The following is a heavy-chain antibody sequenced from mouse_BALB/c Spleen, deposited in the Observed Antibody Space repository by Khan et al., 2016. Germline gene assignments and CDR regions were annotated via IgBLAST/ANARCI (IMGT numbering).Heavy chain of an antibody. J-gene: IGHJ3*01. Sequence: VQLQQPGPELVKPGASVKISCKTSGYTFTDYTMHWVKQSHGKSLEWIGNFNPNSVGTNYNQKFKGKATLTVDKSSSTAYMELRSLTSEDSAVYYCARGWFPYWGQGTLVTVSA. V-gene: IGHV1-18*01. CDR2: FNPNSVGT. CDR3: ARGWFPY. CDR1: GYTFTDYT.